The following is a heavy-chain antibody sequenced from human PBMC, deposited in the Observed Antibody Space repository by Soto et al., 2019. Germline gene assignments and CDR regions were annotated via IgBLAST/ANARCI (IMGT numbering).Heavy chain of an antibody. Sequence: SETLSLTCTVSGGSISSYYWSWIRQPPGKGLEWIGYIYYSGCTNYRPSLKSRVTISIDTSKNQFSLKLSSVTAADTAVYYCAGGQRWLQSPRFDYWGQGTLVTVSS. CDR3: AGGQRWLQSPRFDY. CDR2: IYYSGCT. J-gene: IGHJ4*02. V-gene: IGHV4-59*01. D-gene: IGHD5-12*01. CDR1: GGSISSYY.